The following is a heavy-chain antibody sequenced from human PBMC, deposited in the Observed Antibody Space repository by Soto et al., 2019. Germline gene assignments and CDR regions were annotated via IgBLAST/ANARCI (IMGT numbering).Heavy chain of an antibody. Sequence: GGSLRLSCASSGFSFIGKNYLTWVRQAPGKGLEWVSALYSSDGTYYADSVKGRFSVSRDNSKNTFYLQLHSLRPEDTALYFCATWLQREHAFDIWGLGTMVTVSS. CDR3: ATWLQREHAFDI. CDR1: GFSFIGKNY. D-gene: IGHD1-1*01. CDR2: LYSSDGT. V-gene: IGHV3-53*01. J-gene: IGHJ3*02.